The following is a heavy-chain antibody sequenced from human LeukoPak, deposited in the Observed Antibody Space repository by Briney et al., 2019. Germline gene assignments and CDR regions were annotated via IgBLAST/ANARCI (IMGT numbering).Heavy chain of an antibody. CDR2: ISSSSSYI. Sequence: GGSLRLSCGASGFTFSSYSMNWVRQAPGKGLEWVSSISSSSSYISYADSVKGRFTISRDNAKNSVYLQMNSLRAEDTAVYYCAEDFWSGYFAFDYWGQGTLVTVSS. CDR3: AEDFWSGYFAFDY. V-gene: IGHV3-21*01. J-gene: IGHJ4*02. CDR1: GFTFSSYS. D-gene: IGHD3-3*01.